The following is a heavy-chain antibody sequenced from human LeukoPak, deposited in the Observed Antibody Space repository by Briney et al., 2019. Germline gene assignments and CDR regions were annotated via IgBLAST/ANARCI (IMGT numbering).Heavy chain of an antibody. CDR2: INHSGST. V-gene: IGHV4-34*01. J-gene: IGHJ6*03. CDR1: GGSISGYY. Sequence: PSETLSLTCTVSGGSISGYYWSWIRQPPGKGLEWIGEINHSGSTNYNPSLKSRVTISVDTSKNQFSLKLSSVTAADTAVYYCARGRYYMDVWGKGTTVTVSS. CDR3: ARGRYYMDV.